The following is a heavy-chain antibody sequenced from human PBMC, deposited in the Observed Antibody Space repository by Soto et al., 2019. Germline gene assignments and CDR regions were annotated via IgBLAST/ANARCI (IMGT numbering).Heavy chain of an antibody. CDR1: GGSINSYF. Sequence: PSETLSLTCTVSGGSINSYFWSWIRQPPGKGLEWIGFIHYRGSTNYNPSLKSRATISVDTSKNQFSLKLSSVTAADTAVYYCARDPNADYGADYFDYWGQGTLVTVSS. J-gene: IGHJ4*02. CDR2: IHYRGST. CDR3: ARDPNADYGADYFDY. V-gene: IGHV4-59*01. D-gene: IGHD4-17*01.